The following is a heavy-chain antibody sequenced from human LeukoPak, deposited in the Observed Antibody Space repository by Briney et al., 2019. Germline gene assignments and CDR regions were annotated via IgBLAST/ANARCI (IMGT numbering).Heavy chain of an antibody. J-gene: IGHJ4*02. V-gene: IGHV3-23*01. Sequence: RLGGSLRLSCAASGFTFSSYAMSWVRPAPGKGLEWVSAISAGSSTYYADSVKGRFTISRDNSKNTLYLQMNSLRAEDTAVYYCAKGGSTSPNGINDYWGQGTLVTVSS. CDR2: ISAGSST. D-gene: IGHD2-2*01. CDR3: AKGGSTSPNGINDY. CDR1: GFTFSSYA.